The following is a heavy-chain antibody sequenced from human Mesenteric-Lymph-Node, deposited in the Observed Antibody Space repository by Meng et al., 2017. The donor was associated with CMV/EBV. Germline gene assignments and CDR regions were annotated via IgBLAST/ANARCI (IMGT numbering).Heavy chain of an antibody. V-gene: IGHV2-5*02. CDR2: IYWDDDK. CDR1: GFSLSTSGVG. CDR3: AHSSGIAAAGPFYFDY. D-gene: IGHD6-13*01. Sequence: QITLKESGPTLVKPTQTLTLTCTFSGFSLSTSGVGVVWIRQPPGKALEWLALIYWDDDKRYSPSLKSKLTITKDTSKNQVVLTMTNMDPVDTATYYCAHSSGIAAAGPFYFDYWGQGTLVTVSS. J-gene: IGHJ4*02.